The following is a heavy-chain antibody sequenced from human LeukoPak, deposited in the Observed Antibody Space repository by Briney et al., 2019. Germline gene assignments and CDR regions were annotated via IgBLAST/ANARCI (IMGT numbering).Heavy chain of an antibody. CDR2: TYYSGDT. J-gene: IGHJ4*02. CDR1: GVSISTSSCY. V-gene: IGHV4-39*01. Sequence: PSETLSLTYTVSGVSISTSSCYWAWIRQPPGKGLEWVGNTYYSGDTNYNPSLKSRVTTSIDTSKNQFSLRLSSVTAADTAVYYCARQVQTGNGGRGYFVYWGQGTLVTVSS. D-gene: IGHD3-16*01. CDR3: ARQVQTGNGGRGYFVY.